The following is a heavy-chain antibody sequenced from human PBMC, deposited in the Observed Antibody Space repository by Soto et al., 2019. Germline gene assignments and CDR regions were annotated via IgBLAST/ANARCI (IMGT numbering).Heavy chain of an antibody. CDR3: ARRWGSAFDI. V-gene: IGHV4-59*08. Sequence: QVQLQESGPGLVKPSETLSLTCTVSGGSISSYYWSWIRQPPGKGLEWIGYIYYSGSTNYNPSLKRRVTISVDTSKDQYSLKLSSVTAADTAVYYCARRWGSAFDIWGQGTMVTVSS. D-gene: IGHD1-26*01. CDR2: IYYSGST. J-gene: IGHJ3*02. CDR1: GGSISSYY.